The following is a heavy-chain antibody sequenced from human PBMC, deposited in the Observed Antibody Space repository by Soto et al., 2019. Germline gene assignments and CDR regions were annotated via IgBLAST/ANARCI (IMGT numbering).Heavy chain of an antibody. J-gene: IGHJ4*02. CDR2: IKSKTDGGTR. Sequence: GGSLRLSCAASGFTFSNAWMSWVRQAPGKGLEWVGRIKSKTDGGTRDCAAPVKGRFTMSRDDSNNMLYLQMSSLKTEDTAVYYCTTDDPINKNWGQGTLVTVSS. V-gene: IGHV3-15*01. CDR1: GFTFSNAW. CDR3: TTDDPINKN.